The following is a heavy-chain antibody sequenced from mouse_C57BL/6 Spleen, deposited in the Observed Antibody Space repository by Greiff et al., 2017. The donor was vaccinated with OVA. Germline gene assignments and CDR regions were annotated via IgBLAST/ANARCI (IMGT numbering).Heavy chain of an antibody. CDR3: ARWDYDYDGDFDY. CDR2: IRNKANGYTT. V-gene: IGHV7-3*01. D-gene: IGHD2-4*01. CDR1: GFTFTDYY. J-gene: IGHJ2*01. Sequence: EVQGVESGGGLVQPGGSLSLSCAASGFTFTDYYMSWVRQPPGKALEWLGFIRNKANGYTTEYSASVKGRFTISRDNSQSILYLQMNALRAEDSATYYCARWDYDYDGDFDYWGQGTTLTVSS.